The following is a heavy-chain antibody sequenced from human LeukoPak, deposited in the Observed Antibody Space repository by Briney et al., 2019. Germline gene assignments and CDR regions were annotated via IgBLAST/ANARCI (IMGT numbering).Heavy chain of an antibody. CDR3: ARDRTSGYNWFDP. CDR2: INPNSGDT. V-gene: IGHV1-2*02. CDR1: GYTFTGYY. J-gene: IGHJ5*02. Sequence: ASVKVSCKASGYTFTGYYMHWVRQAPGQGLEWMGWINPNSGDTNYAQKFQGRVTMTRDTSISTAYMELSRLTSDDTAMYYCARDRTSGYNWFDPWGQGTLVIVSS. D-gene: IGHD3-22*01.